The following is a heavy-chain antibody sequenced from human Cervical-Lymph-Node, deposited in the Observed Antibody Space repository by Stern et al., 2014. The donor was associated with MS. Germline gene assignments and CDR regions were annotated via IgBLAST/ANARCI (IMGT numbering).Heavy chain of an antibody. CDR3: ARVTGGHFSSWYFDL. Sequence: EVHLVESGGGLVQPGGSLRVSCAASGFTFSSYWMTWVRQAPGKGLEWVARIYTDGISTTYADSVKGRFTVSRDNAKDTLYLQMNSLRAEDTAVYYCARVTGGHFSSWYFDLWGRGTLVTVSS. V-gene: IGHV3-74*02. D-gene: IGHD2-21*02. J-gene: IGHJ2*01. CDR1: GFTFSSYW. CDR2: IYTDGIST.